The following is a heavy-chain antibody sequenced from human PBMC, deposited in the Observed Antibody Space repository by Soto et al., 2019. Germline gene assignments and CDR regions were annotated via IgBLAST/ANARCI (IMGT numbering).Heavy chain of an antibody. CDR2: INTGKGNT. J-gene: IGHJ4*02. Sequence: QVQLVQSGAEVKKPGASVKVSCKASGYTFTNYAMHWVRQAPGQRLEWMGWINTGKGNTKYSQKFQGRVSITRDTSASTAYMELSSLRSEDTAMYYCARAGDDCSAANSYVIDYWGQGTLVTVSS. CDR1: GYTFTNYA. CDR3: ARAGDDCSAANSYVIDY. D-gene: IGHD2-2*01. V-gene: IGHV1-3*04.